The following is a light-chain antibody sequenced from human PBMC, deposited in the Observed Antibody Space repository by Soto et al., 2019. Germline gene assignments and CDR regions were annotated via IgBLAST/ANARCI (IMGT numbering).Light chain of an antibody. CDR2: AAS. CDR1: QRVSSSS. V-gene: IGKV3-20*01. J-gene: IGKJ3*01. CDR3: QEYGSSLFT. Sequence: EIVLTQSPGTLSLSPGERATLSCRASQRVSSSSLAWYQQKPGQAPRLLIYAASSRATGIPDRFSGSGSGTDFTLTISRLEPEDLAVYYCQEYGSSLFTFGPGTKVDIK.